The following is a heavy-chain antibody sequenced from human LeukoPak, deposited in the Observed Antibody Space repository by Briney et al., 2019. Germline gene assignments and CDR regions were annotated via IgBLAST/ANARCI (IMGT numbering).Heavy chain of an antibody. J-gene: IGHJ4*02. Sequence: GASVKVSCKASGYTFTSYDINWVRQATGQGLEWMGWINPNSGGTNYAQKFQGRVTMTRDTSISTAYMELSRLRSDDTAVYYCARDLSFDYWGQGTLVTVSS. CDR3: ARDLSFDY. CDR2: INPNSGGT. V-gene: IGHV1-2*02. CDR1: GYTFTSYD.